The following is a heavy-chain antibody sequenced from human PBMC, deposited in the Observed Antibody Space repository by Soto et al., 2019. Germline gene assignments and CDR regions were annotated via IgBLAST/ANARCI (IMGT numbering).Heavy chain of an antibody. J-gene: IGHJ4*02. Sequence: GGSLRLSCASSGLSFSSYGMHLVGQAPSKGLEWVAVVWYDGSNKYYADSVKGRFNISRDNSKNSLYLQMNSLRADDLAVYYCARPVYYGSAPYDYWGQGTLVTVSS. CDR2: VWYDGSNK. V-gene: IGHV3-33*01. D-gene: IGHD3-10*01. CDR1: GLSFSSYG. CDR3: ARPVYYGSAPYDY.